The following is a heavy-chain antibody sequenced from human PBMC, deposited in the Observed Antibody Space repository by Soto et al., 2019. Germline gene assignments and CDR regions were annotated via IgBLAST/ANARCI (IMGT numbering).Heavy chain of an antibody. Sequence: QEQLVESGGGVVQPGRSLRLSYAASGFTFGSYGMHWVRQAPGKGLEWVAVIWYDGSNKYYADSVKGRFTISRDNSKNTLYLQMNSRRAEDTAVYYCARTESVVAATPHFLVYYYYGMDVWGQGTTVTVSS. D-gene: IGHD2-15*01. CDR1: GFTFGSYG. V-gene: IGHV3-33*01. J-gene: IGHJ6*02. CDR3: ARTESVVAATPHFLVYYYYGMDV. CDR2: IWYDGSNK.